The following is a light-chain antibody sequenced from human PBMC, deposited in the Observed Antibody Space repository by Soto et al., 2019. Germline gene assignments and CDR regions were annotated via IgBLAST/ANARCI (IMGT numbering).Light chain of an antibody. J-gene: IGLJ2*01. Sequence: QLVLTQSPSASASLGASVKLTCTLSSGHSNYAIAWHQQQSEKGPRYLMKVNSDGSHSKGDGIPDRFSGSSSGAERYLTISSLQSEDEADYYCQTWGSGIVVFGGGTKL. CDR3: QTWGSGIVV. CDR1: SGHSNYA. V-gene: IGLV4-69*01. CDR2: VNSDGSH.